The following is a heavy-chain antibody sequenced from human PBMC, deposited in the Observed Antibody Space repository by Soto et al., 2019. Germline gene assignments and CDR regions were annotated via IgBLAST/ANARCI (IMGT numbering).Heavy chain of an antibody. CDR2: IYYSGST. CDR1: GGSISSSSYY. CDR3: ARRRPNYFDY. V-gene: IGHV4-39*01. Sequence: QLQLQESGPGLVKPSETLSLTCTVSGGSISSSSYYWGWIRQPPGKGLEWIGRIYYSGSTYYNPSLKSRVTISVDTSKNQFSLKLSSVTAADTGVYYCARRRPNYFDYWGQGTLVTVSS. J-gene: IGHJ4*02.